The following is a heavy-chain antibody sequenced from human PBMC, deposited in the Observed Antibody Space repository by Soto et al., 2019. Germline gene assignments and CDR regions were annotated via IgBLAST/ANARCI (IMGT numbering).Heavy chain of an antibody. D-gene: IGHD4-4*01. CDR1: GYSFTSYW. Sequence: PGESLKISCKGSGYSFTSYWIGWVRQMPGKGLEWMGIIYPGDSDTRYSPSFQGQVTISADKSISTAYLQWSSLKASDTAMYYCARLSSKYAHHYYYYMDVWGKGTTVTVSS. J-gene: IGHJ6*03. V-gene: IGHV5-51*01. CDR2: IYPGDSDT. CDR3: ARLSSKYAHHYYYYMDV.